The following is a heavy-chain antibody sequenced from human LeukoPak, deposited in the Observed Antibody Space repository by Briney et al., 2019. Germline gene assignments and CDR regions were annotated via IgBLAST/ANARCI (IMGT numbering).Heavy chain of an antibody. CDR1: GGTFSSYA. CDR2: IIPIFGTA. Sequence: SVKVSCKASGGTFSSYAISWVRQAPGQGLEWMGGIIPIFGTANYAQKFQGRVTMTTDTSTSTAYMELRSLRSDDTAVYYCARVYYGSGSYGDYWGQGTLVTVSS. CDR3: ARVYYGSGSYGDY. J-gene: IGHJ4*02. D-gene: IGHD3-10*01. V-gene: IGHV1-69*05.